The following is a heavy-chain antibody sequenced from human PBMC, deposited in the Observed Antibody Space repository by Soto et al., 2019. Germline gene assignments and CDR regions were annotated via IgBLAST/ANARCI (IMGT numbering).Heavy chain of an antibody. CDR2: ISAHTGSS. J-gene: IGHJ3*01. CDR3: ARAFFYQGSDSRGYSFDAFDF. V-gene: IGHV1-18*01. D-gene: IGHD3-22*01. CDR1: GYTFTSSG. Sequence: QVQLVQSGAEVKKPGASVKVSCKTSGYTFTSSGMSWVRQAPGQGLEWMGWISAHTGSSEYAQRFQDRVTMTTDRSTSTAYMERRSLRSDDTAVYYCARAFFYQGSDSRGYSFDAFDFWGPGTLVTVSS.